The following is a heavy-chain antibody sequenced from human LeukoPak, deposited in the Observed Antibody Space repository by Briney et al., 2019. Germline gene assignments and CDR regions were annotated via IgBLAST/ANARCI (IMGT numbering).Heavy chain of an antibody. CDR1: GFTFSSYW. CDR3: ARSFDI. Sequence: GGSLRLSCGASGFTFSSYWMSWVRQAPGKGLEWVANIKQDGSEKYYVDSVKGRFTISRDNAKNSLYLQMNSLRAEDTAVYYCARSFDIWGQGTMVTVSS. J-gene: IGHJ3*02. V-gene: IGHV3-7*01. CDR2: IKQDGSEK.